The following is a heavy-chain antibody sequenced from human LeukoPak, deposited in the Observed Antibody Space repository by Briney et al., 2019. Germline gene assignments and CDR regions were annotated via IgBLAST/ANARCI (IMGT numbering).Heavy chain of an antibody. J-gene: IGHJ4*02. CDR1: GFSFSNYW. CDR3: ARVGVAAAN. Sequence: GSLRLSCTASGFSFSNYWMSWIRQPPGKGLEWIGEINHSGSTNYNPSLKSRVTISVDTSKNQFSLKLSSVTAADTAVYYCARVGVAAANWGQGTLVTVSS. V-gene: IGHV4-34*01. CDR2: INHSGST. D-gene: IGHD6-13*01.